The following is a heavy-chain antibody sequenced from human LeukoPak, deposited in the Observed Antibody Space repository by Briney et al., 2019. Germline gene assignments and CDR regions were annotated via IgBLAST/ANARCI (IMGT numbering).Heavy chain of an antibody. D-gene: IGHD2-2*01. J-gene: IGHJ4*02. V-gene: IGHV4-61*05. CDR1: GGSISSSSYY. CDR2: IYYSGST. CDR3: ARLGIGVVPSAMLGDYYFDY. Sequence: PSETLSLTCTVSGGSISSSSYYWSWIRQPPGKGLEWIGYIYYSGSTNYNPSLKSQVTISVDTSKNQFSLKLTSVTAADTAVYYCARLGIGVVPSAMLGDYYFDYWGQGTLVTVSS.